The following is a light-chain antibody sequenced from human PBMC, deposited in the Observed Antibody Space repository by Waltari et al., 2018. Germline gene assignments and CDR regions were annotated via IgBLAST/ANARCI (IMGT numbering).Light chain of an antibody. J-gene: IGLJ3*02. V-gene: IGLV1-40*01. Sequence: YQQLPGTAPKLLSFGNSYRASGVPDRFSGSKSGTSASLAITGLQGEDEADYYCQSYDSSLSGWVFGGGTKLTVL. CDR3: QSYDSSLSGWV. CDR2: GNS.